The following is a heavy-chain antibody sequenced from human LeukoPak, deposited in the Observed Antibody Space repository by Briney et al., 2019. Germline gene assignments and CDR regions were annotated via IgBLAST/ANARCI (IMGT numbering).Heavy chain of an antibody. CDR2: IYPGDSDT. Sequence: GESLKISCKGSGYSFTTYWIGWVRQMPGKGLEWVGIIYPGDSDTRYSPSFQGQITISADKSISTAYLQWSSLKASDTAMYYCARRFQSQARFDPWGQGTLVTVSS. V-gene: IGHV5-51*01. CDR3: ARRFQSQARFDP. CDR1: GYSFTTYW. J-gene: IGHJ5*02.